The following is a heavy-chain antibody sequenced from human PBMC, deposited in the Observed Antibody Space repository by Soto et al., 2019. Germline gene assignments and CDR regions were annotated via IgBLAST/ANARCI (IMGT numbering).Heavy chain of an antibody. CDR3: ASSGTDPRYCSGGSCYWGYFDY. Sequence: GGSLRLSCAASGFTFSDHYMDWVRQAPGKGLEWVGRTRNKANSYTTEYAASVKGRFTISRDDSKNSLYLQMNSLKTEDTAVYYCASSGTDPRYCSGGSCYWGYFDYWGQGTLVTVSS. J-gene: IGHJ4*02. CDR1: GFTFSDHY. D-gene: IGHD2-15*01. V-gene: IGHV3-72*01. CDR2: TRNKANSYTT.